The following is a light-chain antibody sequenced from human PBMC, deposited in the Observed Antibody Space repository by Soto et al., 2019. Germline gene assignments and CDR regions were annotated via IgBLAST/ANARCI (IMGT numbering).Light chain of an antibody. Sequence: DIHLTQSPPSVFASVGDRVTITCRASQDITRWLVWYQQKPGTAHKFLISAASSLQSGDPPRFSGSGSGTDYTLTINSLEPEDFATYYCQQASSYPLTFGGGTKVEIK. V-gene: IGKV1-12*01. CDR2: AAS. J-gene: IGKJ4*01. CDR3: QQASSYPLT. CDR1: QDITRW.